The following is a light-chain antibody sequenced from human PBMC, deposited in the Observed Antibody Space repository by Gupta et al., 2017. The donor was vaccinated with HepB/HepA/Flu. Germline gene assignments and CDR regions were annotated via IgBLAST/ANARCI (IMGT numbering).Light chain of an antibody. CDR2: GNS. J-gene: IGLJ3*02. CDR1: SSNIGAGYD. CDR3: QSYDSSLSGWV. V-gene: IGLV1-40*01. Sequence: QSVLTQPPSVSGAPGQRVTISCTGRSSNIGAGYDVHWSQQLPGTAPKLLIYGNSNRPSGVPDRFSGSKSGTSASLAITGLQAEDEADYYCQSYDSSLSGWVFGGGTKLTVL.